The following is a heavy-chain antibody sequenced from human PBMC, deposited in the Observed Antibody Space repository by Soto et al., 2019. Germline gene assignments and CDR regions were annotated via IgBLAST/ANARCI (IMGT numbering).Heavy chain of an antibody. CDR1: GFTVSSNY. CDR2: IYSGGST. J-gene: IGHJ6*03. D-gene: IGHD4-17*01. CDR3: AREGRYGDYPYYYYYMDV. V-gene: IGHV3-53*04. Sequence: EVQLVESGGGLVQPGGSLRLSCAASGFTVSSNYMSWVRQAPGKGLEWVSVIYSGGSTYYADSVKGRFTISRHNSKNTLYLQMNSLRAEDTAVYYCAREGRYGDYPYYYYYMDVWGKGTTVTVSS.